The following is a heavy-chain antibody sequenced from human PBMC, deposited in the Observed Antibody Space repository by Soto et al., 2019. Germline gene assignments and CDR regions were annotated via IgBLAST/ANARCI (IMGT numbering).Heavy chain of an antibody. Sequence: GGSLRLSCAASGFTFSSYAMSWVRQAPGKGLEWVSAISGSGGSTYYADSVKGRFTISRDNSKNTLYLQMNSLRAEDTAVYYCAKDTLIMAAAGTPLGFDPWGQGTLVTVSS. V-gene: IGHV3-23*01. J-gene: IGHJ5*02. CDR1: GFTFSSYA. CDR2: ISGSGGST. CDR3: AKDTLIMAAAGTPLGFDP. D-gene: IGHD6-13*01.